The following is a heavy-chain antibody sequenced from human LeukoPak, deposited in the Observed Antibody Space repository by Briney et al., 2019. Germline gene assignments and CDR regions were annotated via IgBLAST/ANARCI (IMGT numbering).Heavy chain of an antibody. CDR1: GFTFSSYA. Sequence: GGSLRLSCAASGFTFSSYAMHWVRQAPGKGLEWVSSISSSSSYIYYADSVKGRFTISRDNAKNSLYLQMNSLRAEDTAVYYCAREYCSGGSCSSRLYYFDYWGQGTLVTVSS. J-gene: IGHJ4*02. D-gene: IGHD2-15*01. CDR2: ISSSSSYI. CDR3: AREYCSGGSCSSRLYYFDY. V-gene: IGHV3-21*01.